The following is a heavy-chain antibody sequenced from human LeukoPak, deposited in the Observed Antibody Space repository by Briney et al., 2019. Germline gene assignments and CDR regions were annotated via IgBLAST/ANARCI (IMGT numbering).Heavy chain of an antibody. Sequence: PGGSLRLSCAASGFTFSTYSMNWVRQAPGKGLEWVSLISSSGSNIYYADSVRGRFTISRDNAKNSVYLQMNSLRAEDTAVYYCARDRWGYSLDYWGQGTLVTVSS. CDR1: GFTFSTYS. CDR3: ARDRWGYSLDY. D-gene: IGHD3-16*02. V-gene: IGHV3-21*01. CDR2: ISSSGSNI. J-gene: IGHJ4*02.